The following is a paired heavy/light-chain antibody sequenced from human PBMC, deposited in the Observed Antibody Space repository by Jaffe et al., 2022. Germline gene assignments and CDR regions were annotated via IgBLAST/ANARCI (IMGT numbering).Heavy chain of an antibody. D-gene: IGHD3-10*01. Sequence: QVQLQQWGAGLLKPSETLSLTCAVYGGSFSGYYWSWIRQPPGKGLEWIGEINHSGSTNYNPSLKSRVTISVDTSKNQFSLKLSSVTAADTAVYYCARGPYVLLWFGELTHFDYWGQGTLVTVSS. J-gene: IGHJ4*02. CDR1: GGSFSGYY. CDR3: ARGPYVLLWFGELTHFDY. V-gene: IGHV4-34*01. CDR2: INHSGST.
Light chain of an antibody. CDR2: DNN. J-gene: IGLJ3*02. V-gene: IGLV1-51*01. Sequence: QSVLTQPPSVSAAPGQKVTISCSGSSSNIGNNYVSWYQQLPGTAPKLLIYDNNKRPSGIPDRFSGSKSGTSATLGITGLQTGDEADYYCGTWDSSLSARVFGGGTKLTVL. CDR1: SSNIGNNY. CDR3: GTWDSSLSARV.